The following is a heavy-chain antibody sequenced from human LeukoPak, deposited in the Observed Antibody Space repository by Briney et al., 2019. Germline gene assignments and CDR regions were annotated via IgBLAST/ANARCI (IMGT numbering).Heavy chain of an antibody. CDR2: ISAYNGNT. Sequence: ASVKVSCKASGYTFTSYGISWVRQAPGQGLEWMGWISAYNGNTNYAQKLQGRVTMTTDTSTSTAYMELRSLRSDDTAVYYCARDSILADYVLSRYYYYGMDVWGQGTTVTVSS. D-gene: IGHD3-16*01. V-gene: IGHV1-18*01. CDR3: ARDSILADYVLSRYYYYGMDV. J-gene: IGHJ6*02. CDR1: GYTFTSYG.